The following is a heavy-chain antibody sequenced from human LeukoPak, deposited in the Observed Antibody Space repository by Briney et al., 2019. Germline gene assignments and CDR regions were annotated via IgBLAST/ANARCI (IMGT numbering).Heavy chain of an antibody. D-gene: IGHD2-15*01. Sequence: SETLSLTCTVSGGSISSGDYYWSWIRQPPGKGLEWIGYIYYSGSTYYNPSLKSRVTISVDTSKNQFSLKLSFVTAADTAVYYCARGDRGYYYGMDVWGQGTTVTVSS. CDR3: ARGDRGYYYGMDV. CDR2: IYYSGST. V-gene: IGHV4-30-4*01. CDR1: GGSISSGDYY. J-gene: IGHJ6*02.